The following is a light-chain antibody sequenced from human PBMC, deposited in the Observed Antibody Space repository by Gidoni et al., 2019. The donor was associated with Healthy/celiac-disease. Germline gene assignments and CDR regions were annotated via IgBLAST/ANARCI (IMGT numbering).Light chain of an antibody. CDR1: QSISSY. J-gene: IGKJ1*01. V-gene: IGKV1-39*01. CDR3: QQSYSTPQT. Sequence: DIQMTQSPSSLSASVGDRVTITCRASQSISSYLNWYQQKPGKAPKLLIYAASSLQSGVPSRFSCGGSVTDFTLTISSLQPEDFATYYCQQSYSTPQTFGQETKVEIK. CDR2: AAS.